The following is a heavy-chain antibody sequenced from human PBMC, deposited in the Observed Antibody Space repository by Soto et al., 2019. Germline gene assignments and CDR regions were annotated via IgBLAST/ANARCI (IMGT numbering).Heavy chain of an antibody. CDR2: IYYDGSA. Sequence: QLQLQESGPGLVKPSETLSLTCTVSGDSISSSNYYWGWIRQPPGKGLEWIASIYYDGSAYYNPSLKSRVTISVGTSKNQLSLNLSSVTAADTGVYYCARRNSGSYSDYWGQGTLVTVSS. CDR3: ARRNSGSYSDY. V-gene: IGHV4-39*01. CDR1: GDSISSSNYY. J-gene: IGHJ4*02. D-gene: IGHD1-26*01.